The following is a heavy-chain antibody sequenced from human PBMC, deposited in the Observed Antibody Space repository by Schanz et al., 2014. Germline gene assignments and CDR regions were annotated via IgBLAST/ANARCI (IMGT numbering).Heavy chain of an antibody. CDR1: GFTFHDYT. CDR3: AKDSRGSSFDMDV. J-gene: IGHJ6*02. CDR2: IDRDGGNT. Sequence: ESGGVVVKPGGSLRLSCAASGFTFHDYTMHWVRQGPGKGLEWVSLIDRDGGNTFYADSVKGRFTISRDNSKNSLYLQMNSLTTEDTAVYYCAKDSRGSSFDMDVWGQGTTVTVSS. V-gene: IGHV3-43*01. D-gene: IGHD1-26*01.